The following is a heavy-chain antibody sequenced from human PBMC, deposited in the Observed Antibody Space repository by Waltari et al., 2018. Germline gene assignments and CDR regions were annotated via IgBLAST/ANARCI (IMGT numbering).Heavy chain of an antibody. Sequence: QVYLQQSGPGLVKPSQTLPLTWSITRDTVSTNVGACNWISQSPSRAREGPGRTYYRSKWYYDYSLSVKSRITITADTSKNQFSLHLNSVAPEDAAVYYCVRQGAEYSSGWPFDYWGQGTLVTVSS. CDR3: VRQGAEYSSGWPFDY. CDR1: RDTVSTNVGA. D-gene: IGHD6-19*01. J-gene: IGHJ4*02. CDR2: TYYRSKWYY. V-gene: IGHV6-1*01.